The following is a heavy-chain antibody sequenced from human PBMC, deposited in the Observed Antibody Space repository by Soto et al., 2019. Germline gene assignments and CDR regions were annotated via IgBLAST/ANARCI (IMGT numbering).Heavy chain of an antibody. Sequence: SQTLSLTCAISGDSVSSNSAAWNWIRQFPSRGLEWLGRTYYRSKWYNDYAVSVKSRITINPDTSKNQFSLQLNSVTPEDTAVYYCARGGVVVVEDYYYYGMDVWGKGTTVTVSS. CDR3: ARGGVVVVEDYYYYGMDV. D-gene: IGHD2-15*01. J-gene: IGHJ6*04. CDR2: TYYRSKWYN. CDR1: GDSVSSNSAA. V-gene: IGHV6-1*01.